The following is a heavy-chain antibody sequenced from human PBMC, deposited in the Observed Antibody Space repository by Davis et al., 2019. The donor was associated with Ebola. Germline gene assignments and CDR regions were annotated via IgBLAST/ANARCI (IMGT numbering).Heavy chain of an antibody. V-gene: IGHV4-59*01. CDR3: ARDAYDSSGYRYYFDY. Sequence: PSETLSLTCTVSGGSISSYYWSWIRQPPGKGLEWIGYIYYSGSTNYNPSLKSRVTISVDTSKNQFSLKLSSVTAADTAVYYCARDAYDSSGYRYYFDYWGQGTLVTVSS. CDR1: GGSISSYY. CDR2: IYYSGST. J-gene: IGHJ4*02. D-gene: IGHD3-22*01.